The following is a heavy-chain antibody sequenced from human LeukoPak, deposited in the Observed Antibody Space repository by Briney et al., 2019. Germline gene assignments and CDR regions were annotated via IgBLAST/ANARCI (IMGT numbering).Heavy chain of an antibody. V-gene: IGHV4-4*09. CDR1: GGSISSYY. D-gene: IGHD2-2*02. CDR2: IYTSGST. Sequence: PSETLSLTCTVSGGSISSYYWSWIRQPPGKGLEWIGYIYTSGSTNYNPSLKSRVTISVDTSKNQFSLKLSSVTAADTAVYYCARHQLLYSPYDYWGQGTLVTVSS. J-gene: IGHJ4*02. CDR3: ARHQLLYSPYDY.